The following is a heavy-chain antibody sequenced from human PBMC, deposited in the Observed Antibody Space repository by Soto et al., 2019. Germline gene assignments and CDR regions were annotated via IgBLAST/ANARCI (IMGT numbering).Heavy chain of an antibody. Sequence: EVQLLESGGGVEQPGGSLRLSCVASGFNFKKFAMAWVRQAPGEGLEWVSGISCCGGSTSYADSVKGRFSIARDDSKNTLSLQMNRLRVEDTAQYYCAKADGEQWLVPHLHNWGQGTLVTVS. V-gene: IGHV3-23*01. CDR3: AKADGEQWLVPHLHN. J-gene: IGHJ4*02. CDR2: ISCCGGST. CDR1: GFNFKKFA. D-gene: IGHD6-19*01.